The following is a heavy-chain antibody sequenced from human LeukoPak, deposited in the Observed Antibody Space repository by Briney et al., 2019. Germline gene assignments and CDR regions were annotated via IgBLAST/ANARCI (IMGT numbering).Heavy chain of an antibody. CDR3: ARHGIVDSSRKYYFDY. J-gene: IGHJ4*02. Sequence: PSETLSLTCTVSGGSTSSYYWSWIRQPPGKGLEWIGYIYYSGSTNYNPSLKSRVTISVDTSKNRFSLNLNSVTAEDTAVYFCARHGIVDSSRKYYFDYWGQGTLVTVSS. V-gene: IGHV4-59*08. CDR1: GGSTSSYY. D-gene: IGHD6-13*01. CDR2: IYYSGST.